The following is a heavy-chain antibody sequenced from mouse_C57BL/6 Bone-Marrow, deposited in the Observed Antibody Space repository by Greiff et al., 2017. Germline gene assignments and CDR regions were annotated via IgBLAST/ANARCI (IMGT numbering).Heavy chain of an antibody. V-gene: IGHV1-81*01. D-gene: IGHD3-1*01. CDR3: ARSGPYYFDY. J-gene: IGHJ2*01. CDR2: IYPRSGNT. Sequence: VKLMESGAELARPGASVKLSCKASGYTFTSYGISWVKQRTGQGLEWIGEIYPRSGNTYYNEKFQGKATLTADKSSSTAYMALRSLTSEDSAVYFCARSGPYYFDYWGQGTTLTVSS. CDR1: GYTFTSYG.